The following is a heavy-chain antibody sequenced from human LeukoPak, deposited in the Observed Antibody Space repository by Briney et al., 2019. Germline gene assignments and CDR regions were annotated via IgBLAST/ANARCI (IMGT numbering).Heavy chain of an antibody. J-gene: IGHJ4*02. CDR2: INANSVGT. CDR3: ARDVSSTSHWAFDY. Sequence: ASVKVSCKTSGYTFADYFIHWVRQAPGQGLEWMGRINANSVGTEYEQKFQGRVTITRDTSISTASVEVHSPISDDPALHSCARDVSSTSHWAFDYWGQGPLVTVS. CDR1: GYTFADYF. D-gene: IGHD3-16*01. V-gene: IGHV1-2*06.